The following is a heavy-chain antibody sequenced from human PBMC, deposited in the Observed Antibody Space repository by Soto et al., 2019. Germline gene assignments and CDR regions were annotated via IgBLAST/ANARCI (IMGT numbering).Heavy chain of an antibody. CDR2: ISSTGNTI. CDR3: ARGSIGFLKGGWFDP. Sequence: QVQLVESGGGLVKPGGSLRLSCAASGFTFSDYSMNWIRQVPGKGLEWVSYISSTGNTIYYADSVKGRFTISRDTANISLYLQLNSLRAEDTAVYYCARGSIGFLKGGWFDPWGQGTLVTVSS. CDR1: GFTFSDYS. V-gene: IGHV3-11*01. D-gene: IGHD3-16*01. J-gene: IGHJ5*02.